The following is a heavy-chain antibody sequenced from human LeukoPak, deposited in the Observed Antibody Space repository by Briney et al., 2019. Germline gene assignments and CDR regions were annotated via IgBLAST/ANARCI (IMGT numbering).Heavy chain of an antibody. CDR1: GFSLSTSGLG. J-gene: IGHJ4*02. CDR2: IYWDDDK. D-gene: IGHD6-19*01. Sequence: ESGPTLVKPTQTLTLTCTFSGFSLSTSGLGVGWIRQPPGKALEWLALIYWDDDKRYSPSVKSRLTITKDTSKNQVVLTMTSLDPVDTATYYCAHRNFRSGSYHFDYWGQGTLVTVSS. CDR3: AHRNFRSGSYHFDY. V-gene: IGHV2-5*02.